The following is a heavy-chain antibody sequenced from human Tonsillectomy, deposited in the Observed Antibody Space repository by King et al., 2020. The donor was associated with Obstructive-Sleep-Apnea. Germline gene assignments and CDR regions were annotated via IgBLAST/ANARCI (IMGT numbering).Heavy chain of an antibody. Sequence: LQLQESGPGLVKPSETLSLTCTVSGGSISSGSYYWGWIRLPPGKGLEWIGSIYYSGSTYHNPSLNNRVTISVDTSKNQFSLRVSSVTAADTAVYYCASGKRGYCSGGSCLSGIPADMDVWGQGTTVTVSS. CDR2: IYYSGST. CDR3: ASGKRGYCSGGSCLSGIPADMDV. D-gene: IGHD2-15*01. V-gene: IGHV4-39*01. J-gene: IGHJ6*02. CDR1: GGSISSGSYY.